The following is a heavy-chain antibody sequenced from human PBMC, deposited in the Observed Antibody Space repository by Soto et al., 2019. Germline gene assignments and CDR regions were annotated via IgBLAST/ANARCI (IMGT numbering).Heavy chain of an antibody. Sequence: SETLSLTCTVSGGSLSSYYWSWIRQPPGKGLEWVGYMYNSGSANYNPSLKSRVTISVDMSQNQFSLKLTSVTAADTAVYYCARHGASYSNSWYDFDYWGQGTLVTVSS. J-gene: IGHJ4*02. CDR3: ARHGASYSNSWYDFDY. D-gene: IGHD5-18*01. CDR2: MYNSGSA. CDR1: GGSLSSYY. V-gene: IGHV4-59*08.